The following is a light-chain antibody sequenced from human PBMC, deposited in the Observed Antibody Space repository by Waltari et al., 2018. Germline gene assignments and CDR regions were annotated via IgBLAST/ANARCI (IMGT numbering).Light chain of an antibody. CDR2: WAS. J-gene: IGKJ4*01. CDR1: QSILSGSDNKNY. V-gene: IGKV4-1*01. CDR3: QQCYSSPLT. Sequence: DIVMTQSPDSLAVSLGERATINCRSSQSILSGSDNKNYLVWYQQKPGQPPKLLISWASTRGSGVPDRFSGGGSGTDFSLTISSLQAEDVAVYYCQQCYSSPLTFGGGTKVEIK.